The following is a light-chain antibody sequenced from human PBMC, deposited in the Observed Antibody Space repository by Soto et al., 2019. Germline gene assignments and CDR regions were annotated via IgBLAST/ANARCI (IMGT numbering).Light chain of an antibody. V-gene: IGKV3-11*01. CDR1: QSVSSY. CDR3: QQYDNWPWT. CDR2: DAS. Sequence: EVVLTQSPATLSLSPGERATLSCRASQSVSSYLAWYQQKPGQAPRLLIYDASNWATGIPARFSGSGSGTDFTLTISSLQSEDFAVYYCQQYDNWPWTFGQGTKVAI. J-gene: IGKJ1*01.